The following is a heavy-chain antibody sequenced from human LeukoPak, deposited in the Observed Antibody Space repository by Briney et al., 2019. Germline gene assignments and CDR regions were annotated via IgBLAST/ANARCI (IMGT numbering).Heavy chain of an antibody. CDR2: IYYSGST. Sequence: SETLSLTCTVSGGSISSSSYYWGWIRQPPGKGLEWIGSIYYSGSTYYNPSLKSRVTISVDTSKNQFSLKLSSVTAADTAVYYCARADWGGDPPPCDAFDIWGQGTMVTVSS. J-gene: IGHJ3*02. V-gene: IGHV4-39*01. CDR3: ARADWGGDPPPCDAFDI. CDR1: GGSISSSSYY. D-gene: IGHD2-21*02.